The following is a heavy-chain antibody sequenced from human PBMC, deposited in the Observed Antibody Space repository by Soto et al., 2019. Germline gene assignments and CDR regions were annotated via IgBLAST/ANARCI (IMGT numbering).Heavy chain of an antibody. CDR2: ISGSGGST. CDR3: AKDSWAMAIVLMVYASPGLDY. Sequence: PGGSLRLSCAASGFIFSSYAMSWVRQAPGKGLEWVSAISGSGGSTYYADSVKGRFTISRDNSKNTLYLQMNSLRAEDTAVYYCAKDSWAMAIVLMVYASPGLDYWGQGTLVTAPQ. D-gene: IGHD2-8*01. J-gene: IGHJ4*02. V-gene: IGHV3-23*01. CDR1: GFIFSSYA.